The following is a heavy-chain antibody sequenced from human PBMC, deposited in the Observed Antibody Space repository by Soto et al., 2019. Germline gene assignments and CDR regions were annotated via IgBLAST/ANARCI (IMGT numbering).Heavy chain of an antibody. CDR2: IGPESGAT. Sequence: ASVKVSCKASGYTFTGHYIHWVRQAPEQGPEWMGEIGPESGATRYAQKFQGRVTMTRDTSITTVYMELKNLSPDDTAVYYCGRGRSGQIVVFYWGQGTLVTVSS. CDR1: GYTFTGHY. J-gene: IGHJ4*02. D-gene: IGHD1-26*01. CDR3: GRGRSGQIVVFY. V-gene: IGHV1-2*02.